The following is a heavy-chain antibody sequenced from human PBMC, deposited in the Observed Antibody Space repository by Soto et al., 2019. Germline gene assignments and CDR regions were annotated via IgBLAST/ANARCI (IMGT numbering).Heavy chain of an antibody. Sequence: GGSLRLSCAASGFTFSSYAMHWVRQAPGKGLEWVAVISYDGSNKYYADSVKGRFTISRDNSKNTLYLQMNSLRAEDTAVYYCARDPGLIALYYFDYWGQGTLVTVSS. V-gene: IGHV3-30-3*01. CDR2: ISYDGSNK. CDR3: ARDPGLIALYYFDY. D-gene: IGHD3-16*01. J-gene: IGHJ4*02. CDR1: GFTFSSYA.